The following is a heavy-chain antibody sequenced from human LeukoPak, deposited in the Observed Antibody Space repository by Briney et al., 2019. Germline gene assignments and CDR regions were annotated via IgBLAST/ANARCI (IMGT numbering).Heavy chain of an antibody. J-gene: IGHJ4*02. Sequence: GGSLRLSCAASGFTFSSYWMHWVRQAPGKGLVWVSRINGGGSNTRYADSVKGRFTISRDNAKNSLYLQMNSLRAEDTAVYYCARVRYTSSWYYFDSWGQGTLVTVSS. D-gene: IGHD6-13*01. CDR2: INGGGSNT. CDR1: GFTFSSYW. CDR3: ARVRYTSSWYYFDS. V-gene: IGHV3-74*01.